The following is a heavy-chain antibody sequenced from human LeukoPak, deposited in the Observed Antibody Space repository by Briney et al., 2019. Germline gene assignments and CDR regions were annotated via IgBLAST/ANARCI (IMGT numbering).Heavy chain of an antibody. CDR2: IYYSGST. CDR1: GGSISSYY. D-gene: IGHD6-13*01. J-gene: IGHJ3*02. CDR3: ARGSSWYYDAFDI. V-gene: IGHV4-59*01. Sequence: SETLSLTCTVSGGSISSYYWSWIRQPPGKGLEWIGNIYYSGSTNYNPSLKSRVTISVDTSKNQFSLKLSSVTAADTAVYYCARGSSWYYDAFDIWGQGTMVTVSS.